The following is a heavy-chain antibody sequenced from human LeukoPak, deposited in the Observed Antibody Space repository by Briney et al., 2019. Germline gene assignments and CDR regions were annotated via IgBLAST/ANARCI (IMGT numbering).Heavy chain of an antibody. CDR3: AKDRTRKFDY. CDR1: GFTVSSNY. Sequence: GGSLRLSCAASGFTVSSNYMSWVRQAPGKGLEWVSVIYSGGSTYYADSVKGRFTISRDNSKNTLYLQMYSLRAEDTAVYYCAKDRTRKFDYWGQGTLVTVSS. V-gene: IGHV3-66*01. CDR2: IYSGGST. J-gene: IGHJ4*02.